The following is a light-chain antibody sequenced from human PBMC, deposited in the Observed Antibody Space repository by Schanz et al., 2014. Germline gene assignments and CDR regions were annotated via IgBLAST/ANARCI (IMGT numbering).Light chain of an antibody. J-gene: IGKJ4*01. CDR2: DAS. V-gene: IGKV1-39*01. CDR3: QQGDSFPLT. Sequence: DIQMPQSPSSLSASVGDRVTITCRASQSIRIYLNWYQQKPGKAPKLLIYDASSLQSGVPSRFSGSGSGTDFTLSISSLQPEDFATYYCQQGDSFPLTFGGGTTVEIK. CDR1: QSIRIY.